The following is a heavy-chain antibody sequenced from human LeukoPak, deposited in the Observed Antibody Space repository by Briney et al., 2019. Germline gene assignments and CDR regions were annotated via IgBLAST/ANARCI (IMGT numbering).Heavy chain of an antibody. CDR3: ARRLWLSGNDY. V-gene: IGHV3-48*03. CDR1: GFTFSSYE. Sequence: GGSLRLSCAASGFTFSSYEMNWVRQAPGKGLEWVSYISSSGSTKYYADSVKGRFTISRDNAKNSLYLQMNNLRAEDTAVYYCARRLWLSGNDYWGQGTLVTVSS. CDR2: ISSSGSTK. J-gene: IGHJ4*02. D-gene: IGHD5-18*01.